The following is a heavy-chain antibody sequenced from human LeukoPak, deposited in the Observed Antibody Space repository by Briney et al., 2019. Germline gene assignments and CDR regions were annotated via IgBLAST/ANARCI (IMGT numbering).Heavy chain of an antibody. CDR3: ARAGPSQYSSSRDSDY. J-gene: IGHJ4*02. Sequence: GASVKVSCKASGYTFTSYAMNWVRQAPGQGLEWMGWINTNTGNPTYAQGFTGRFVFSLDTSVSTAYLQISSLKAEDTAVYYCARAGPSQYSSSRDSDYWGQGTLVTVSS. V-gene: IGHV7-4-1*02. D-gene: IGHD6-13*01. CDR1: GYTFTSYA. CDR2: INTNTGNP.